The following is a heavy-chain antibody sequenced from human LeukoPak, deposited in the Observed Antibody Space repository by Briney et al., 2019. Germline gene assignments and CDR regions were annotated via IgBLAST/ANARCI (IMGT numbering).Heavy chain of an antibody. CDR2: IFPIFGTA. D-gene: IGHD3-22*01. Sequence: SVKVSCKASGGTFSSYAISWVRQAPGQGLEWMGGIFPIFGTANYAQKFQGRVTITADESTSTAYMELSSLRSEDTAVYYCAREGLYYYEAGWANAFDIWGQGTMVTVSS. CDR3: AREGLYYYEAGWANAFDI. V-gene: IGHV1-69*01. CDR1: GGTFSSYA. J-gene: IGHJ3*02.